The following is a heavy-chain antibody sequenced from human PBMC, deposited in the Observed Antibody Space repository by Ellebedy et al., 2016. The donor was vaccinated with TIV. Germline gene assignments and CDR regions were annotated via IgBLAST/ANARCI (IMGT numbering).Heavy chain of an antibody. CDR3: ARRGSYGDYAVHINNFFDR. Sequence: GESLKISCVVSGFNFRSYWMGWVRQAPGKGLAWVANIYQDGSQKYYVDSAEGRFTISRDNAKNSLYLEMMSLRVEDTAVYYCARRGSYGDYAVHINNFFDRWGQGTPVTVSS. J-gene: IGHJ5*02. V-gene: IGHV3-7*01. CDR1: GFNFRSYW. D-gene: IGHD4-17*01. CDR2: IYQDGSQK.